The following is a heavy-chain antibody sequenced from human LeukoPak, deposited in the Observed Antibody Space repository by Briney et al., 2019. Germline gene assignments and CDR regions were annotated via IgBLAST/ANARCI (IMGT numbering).Heavy chain of an antibody. CDR3: AKALRETHRPVYSYYYMDV. CDR2: ISGRGGIT. V-gene: IGHV3-23*01. D-gene: IGHD2-21*01. Sequence: GGSLRLSCAASEFTFNNYAVSWVRQAPGQGLEWVSTISGRGGITYYADSVKGRFTISRDNSKNTVFLQMNSLRVDDKAVYYCAKALRETHRPVYSYYYMDVWGKGTTVTVSS. J-gene: IGHJ6*03. CDR1: EFTFNNYA.